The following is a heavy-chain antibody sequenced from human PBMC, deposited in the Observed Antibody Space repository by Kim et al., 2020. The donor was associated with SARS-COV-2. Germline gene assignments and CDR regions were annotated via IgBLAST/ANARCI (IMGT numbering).Heavy chain of an antibody. Sequence: ASVKVSCKASGYTFTSYYMHWVRQAPGQGLEWMGIINPSGGSTSYAQKFQGRVTMTRDTSTSTVYMELSSLRSEDTAVYYCARDRSSGSYYSGLLDYWGQGTLVTVSS. V-gene: IGHV1-46*01. CDR3: ARDRSSGSYYSGLLDY. CDR2: INPSGGST. J-gene: IGHJ4*02. CDR1: GYTFTSYY. D-gene: IGHD1-26*01.